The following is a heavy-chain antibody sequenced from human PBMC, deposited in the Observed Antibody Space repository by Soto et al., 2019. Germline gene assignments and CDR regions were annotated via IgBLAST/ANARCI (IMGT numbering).Heavy chain of an antibody. Sequence: QVQLVQSGAEEKKPGASVKVSCKASGYTFTSYAMHWVRQAPGQRLEWMGWINGGNGNTKYSQKFQGRVTITRDTSASIAYLQLSSLRSEDTAVYYCARDLTAVAGLEAFDIWGQGTMVTVSS. J-gene: IGHJ3*02. CDR1: GYTFTSYA. CDR3: ARDLTAVAGLEAFDI. CDR2: INGGNGNT. D-gene: IGHD6-19*01. V-gene: IGHV1-3*05.